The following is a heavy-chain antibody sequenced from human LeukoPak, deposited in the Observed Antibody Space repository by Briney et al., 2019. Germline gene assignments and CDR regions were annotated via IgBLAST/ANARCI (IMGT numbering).Heavy chain of an antibody. CDR1: GFTFSDYW. V-gene: IGHV3-7*01. J-gene: IGHJ4*02. CDR3: ARDADMFTDHTHGDY. D-gene: IGHD3-9*01. Sequence: GGSLRLSCAASGFTFSDYWMTWVRQAPGKGLEWVANIKQDGSDKYYADSVKGRFAISRDNAKNSLYLQMNTLTVEDTAVYYCARDADMFTDHTHGDYWGQGTLVTVSS. CDR2: IKQDGSDK.